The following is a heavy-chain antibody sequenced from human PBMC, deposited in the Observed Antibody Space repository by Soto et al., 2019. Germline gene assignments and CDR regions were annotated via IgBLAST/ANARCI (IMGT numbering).Heavy chain of an antibody. D-gene: IGHD2-15*01. CDR2: ISYDGSNK. J-gene: IGHJ6*02. CDR1: GFTFRIYA. Sequence: QVHQVESGGGVVQPGRSPRLSCAASGFTFRIYAMHWVRQAPGKGLECVAVISYDGSNKFYRDSVKGRFTISRDNSKNTLYLQINSLRYEDTAVYYCARGDREDIAVVVGARPGEYGVDVWGQGTTVTVSS. CDR3: ARGDREDIAVVVGARPGEYGVDV. V-gene: IGHV3-30-3*01.